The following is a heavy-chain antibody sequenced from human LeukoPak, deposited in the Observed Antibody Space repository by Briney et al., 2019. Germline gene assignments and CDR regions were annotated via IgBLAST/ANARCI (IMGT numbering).Heavy chain of an antibody. CDR3: GRDRSGGYSVDY. D-gene: IGHD1-26*01. CDR2: MYHSGST. CDR1: GYSISSGYY. V-gene: IGHV4-38-2*02. J-gene: IGHJ4*02. Sequence: SETLSLTCAVSGYSISSGYYWGWIRQPPGKGLEWIASMYHSGSTYYNPSLKSRVTLSVYTSMNQFSLKMSSVTAADTAAYYCGRDRSGGYSVDYWGQGTLVTVS.